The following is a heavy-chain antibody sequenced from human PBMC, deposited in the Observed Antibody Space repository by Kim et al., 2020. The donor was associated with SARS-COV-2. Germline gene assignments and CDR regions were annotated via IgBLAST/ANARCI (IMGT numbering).Heavy chain of an antibody. J-gene: IGHJ3*02. CDR2: ISYSGTT. D-gene: IGHD2-15*01. Sequence: SETLSLTCTVSGGSISSSNYWGWIRQPPGKGLEWIATISYSGTTYYKPSLGRRVTLSLDTSNNRFSLKLTSVIATDTAIYYCARHYSLSTWSTEYAFDIWGRGTMLTVSS. CDR3: ARHYSLSTWSTEYAFDI. CDR1: GGSISSSNY. V-gene: IGHV4-39*01.